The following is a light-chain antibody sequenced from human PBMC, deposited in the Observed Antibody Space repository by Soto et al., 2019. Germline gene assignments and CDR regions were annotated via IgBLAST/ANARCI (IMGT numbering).Light chain of an antibody. Sequence: EIVLTQSPDILSLSPGERATLSCRASQSVSSSYLAWYQQKPGQAPRLLIYGASNRATGIPDRFSGSGSGTGFTLPISSLEPEDFAVYYCQKYGSSPKITFGQGTRLEMK. CDR3: QKYGSSPKIT. V-gene: IGKV3-20*01. CDR1: QSVSSSY. CDR2: GAS. J-gene: IGKJ5*01.